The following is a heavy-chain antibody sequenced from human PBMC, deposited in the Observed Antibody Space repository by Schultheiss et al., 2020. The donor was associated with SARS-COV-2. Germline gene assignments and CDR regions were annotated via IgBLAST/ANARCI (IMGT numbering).Heavy chain of an antibody. CDR2: IYYSGST. Sequence: SETLSLTCTVSGGSISSGGYYWSWIRQHPGKGLEWIGYIYYSGSTRYSPSLKSRVTISVDTSKKQFSLRLRSVTAADTAVYYCARADWGSSVGAAIDYWGQGTLVTVSS. J-gene: IGHJ4*02. D-gene: IGHD6-6*01. CDR1: GGSISSGGYY. CDR3: ARADWGSSVGAAIDY. V-gene: IGHV4-61*08.